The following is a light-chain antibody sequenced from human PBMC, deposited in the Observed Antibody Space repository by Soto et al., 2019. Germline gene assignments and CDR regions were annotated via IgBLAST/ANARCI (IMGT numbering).Light chain of an antibody. Sequence: QSVLTQPPSMSGAPGQRVTISCTGSGSNIGAGYDVHWYQLLPGTAPKLLIYGNTNRPSGVPDRLSGYKSGTSASRAITGLRGEEEAGDYCQSHDRSLNSWVFGGGTKLTVL. J-gene: IGLJ3*02. CDR3: QSHDRSLNSWV. V-gene: IGLV1-40*01. CDR2: GNT. CDR1: GSNIGAGYD.